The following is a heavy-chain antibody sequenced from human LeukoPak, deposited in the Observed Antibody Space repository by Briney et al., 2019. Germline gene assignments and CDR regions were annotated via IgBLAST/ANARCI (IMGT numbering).Heavy chain of an antibody. CDR2: IYYSGST. V-gene: IGHV4-31*03. CDR1: GGSISSGGYY. Sequence: SETLSLTCTVPGGSISSGGYYWSWIRQHPGKGLEWIGYIYYSGSTYYNPSLKSRVTISVDTSKNQFSLKLSSVTAADTAVYYCARSGYGDYVVLYYFDYWGQGTLVSVSS. D-gene: IGHD4-17*01. CDR3: ARSGYGDYVVLYYFDY. J-gene: IGHJ4*02.